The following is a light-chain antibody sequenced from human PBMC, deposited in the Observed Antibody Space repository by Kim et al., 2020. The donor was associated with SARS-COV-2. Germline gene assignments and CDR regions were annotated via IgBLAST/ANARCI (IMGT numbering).Light chain of an antibody. Sequence: SPEQSVTISCTGNSSDVGSYNYVSWYQQHPGKAPKLIIYDVTKRPSGVPDRFSGSKSGNTASLTISGLQAEDEADYYCCSYAGSVVFGGGTQLTVL. CDR3: CSYAGSVV. CDR2: DVT. CDR1: SSDVGSYNY. J-gene: IGLJ2*01. V-gene: IGLV2-11*01.